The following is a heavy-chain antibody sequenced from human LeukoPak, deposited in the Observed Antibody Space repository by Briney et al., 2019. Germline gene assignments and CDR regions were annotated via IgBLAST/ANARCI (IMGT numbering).Heavy chain of an antibody. CDR3: ARHDTYLDAFDI. J-gene: IGHJ3*02. CDR1: GGSISSYY. Sequence: SETLSLTCTVSGGSISSYYWSWIRQPPGKGLEWIGYIYYSGSTNYNPSLKSRVTIPVDTSKNQFSLKLSSVTAADTAVYYCARHDTYLDAFDIWGQGTMVTVSS. CDR2: IYYSGST. V-gene: IGHV4-59*08.